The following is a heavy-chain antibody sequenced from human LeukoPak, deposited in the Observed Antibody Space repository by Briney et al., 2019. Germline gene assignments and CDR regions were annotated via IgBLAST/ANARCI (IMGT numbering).Heavy chain of an antibody. CDR3: AKVEWELRYFDY. D-gene: IGHD1-26*01. CDR1: GFTFSSYA. CDR2: ISGSGGST. J-gene: IGHJ4*02. V-gene: IGHV3-23*01. Sequence: GGSLRPSCAASGFTFSSYAMSWVRQAPGKGLEWVSAISGSGGSTYYADSVKGRFTISRDNSKNTLYLQMNSLRAEDTAVYYCAKVEWELRYFDYWGQRTLVTVSS.